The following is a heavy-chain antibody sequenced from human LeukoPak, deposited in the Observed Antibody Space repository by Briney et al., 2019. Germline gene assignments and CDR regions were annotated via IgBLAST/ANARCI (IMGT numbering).Heavy chain of an antibody. J-gene: IGHJ4*02. CDR1: GGSFSGYY. V-gene: IGHV4-34*01. CDR2: NNHSGST. D-gene: IGHD6-19*01. Sequence: SETLSLTCAVYGGSFSGYYWSWIRQPPGKGLEWIGENNHSGSTNYNPSLKSRVTISVDTSKNQFSLKLSSVTAADTAVYYCARKGYSSGFDYWGQGTLVTVSS. CDR3: ARKGYSSGFDY.